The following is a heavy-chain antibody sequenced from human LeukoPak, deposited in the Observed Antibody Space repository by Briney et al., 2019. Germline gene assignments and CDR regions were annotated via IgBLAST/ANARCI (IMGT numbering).Heavy chain of an antibody. CDR1: GFTFSDYY. V-gene: IGHV3-11*01. J-gene: IGHJ5*02. CDR3: ARDTSYGSGSYFNWFDP. Sequence: GGSLRLSCAASGFTFSDYYMSWIRQAPGKGLEWVSHISSSGSTIYYADSVKGRFTISRDNTKNSLYLQMNSLRAEDTAVYYCARDTSYGSGSYFNWFDPWGQGTLVTVSS. D-gene: IGHD3-10*01. CDR2: ISSSGSTI.